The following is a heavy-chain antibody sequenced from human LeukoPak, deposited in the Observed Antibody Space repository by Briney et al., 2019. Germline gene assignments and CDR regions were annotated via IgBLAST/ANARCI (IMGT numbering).Heavy chain of an antibody. CDR2: FDPEDGET. D-gene: IGHD1-26*01. Sequence: ASVKVSCKVSGYTLTELSMHWVRQAPGKGLEWMGGFDPEDGETIYAQKFQGRVTMTRNTSISTAYMELSSLRSEDTAVYYCARVSGSYSGFDYWGQGTLVTVSS. V-gene: IGHV1-24*01. CDR3: ARVSGSYSGFDY. J-gene: IGHJ4*02. CDR1: GYTLTELS.